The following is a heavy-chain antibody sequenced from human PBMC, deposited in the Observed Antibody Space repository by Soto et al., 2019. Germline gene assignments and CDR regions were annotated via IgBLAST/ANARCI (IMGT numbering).Heavy chain of an antibody. J-gene: IGHJ4*02. D-gene: IGHD2-15*01. CDR2: VSIGGST. Sequence: PAGSLRLCCSTSGFTFRSFAMRWLRQGPGKGLEWVAVVSIGGSTHYADSVRGRFTISRDNSNNTLSLQMNSLTAEDTAVYFCAKRRGAGGHFDYWGQGP. V-gene: IGHV3-23*01. CDR1: GFTFRSFA. CDR3: AKRRGAGGHFDY.